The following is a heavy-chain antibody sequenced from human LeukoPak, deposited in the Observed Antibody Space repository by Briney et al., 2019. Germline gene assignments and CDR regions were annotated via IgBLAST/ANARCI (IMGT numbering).Heavy chain of an antibody. CDR3: ARLGYVYYENRGYPYYFDY. J-gene: IGHJ4*02. CDR1: GYNFTTYW. CDR2: INPGDSET. V-gene: IGHV5-51*01. D-gene: IGHD3-22*01. Sequence: GESLKISCKGSGYNFTTYWIGWVRQLPGKGLEWMGIINPGDSETRYSPPFQSQLPMSADKSISTAYLQWSSLKASDTAMYYCARLGYVYYENRGYPYYFDYWGQGTLVTVSS.